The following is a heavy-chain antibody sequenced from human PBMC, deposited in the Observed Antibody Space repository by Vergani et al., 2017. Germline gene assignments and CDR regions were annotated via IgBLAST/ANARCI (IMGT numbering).Heavy chain of an antibody. J-gene: IGHJ6*03. CDR2: MYTSGHT. CDR3: ARASHCINCYSEGPNGPGYYYMDV. CDR1: GASVSRGTYY. D-gene: IGHD2-21*01. V-gene: IGHV4-61*02. Sequence: QVQLQESGPGLLKPSQTLSLTCTFSGASVSRGTYYWTWIRQPAGKKLEWIVRMYTSGHTIYNPSLESRVTMSVDTSKNQFSLQLSSVTAADTAVYYCARASHCINCYSEGPNGPGYYYMDVWGKGTTVTVSS.